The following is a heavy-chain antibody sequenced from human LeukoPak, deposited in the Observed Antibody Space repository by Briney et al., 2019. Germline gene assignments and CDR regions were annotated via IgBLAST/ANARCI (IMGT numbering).Heavy chain of an antibody. V-gene: IGHV6-1*01. CDR2: TYYRSKWYN. D-gene: IGHD6-13*01. CDR3: ARGIIAAAGTNWFDP. CDR1: GDSVSSNSAA. Sequence: SQTLSLTCAISGDSVSSNSAAWNWIRQSPSRGLEWLGRTYYRSKWYNDYAVSVKSRLTINPDTSKNQFSLQLNSVTPEDTAVYYCARGIIAAAGTNWFDPWGQGTLVTVSS. J-gene: IGHJ5*02.